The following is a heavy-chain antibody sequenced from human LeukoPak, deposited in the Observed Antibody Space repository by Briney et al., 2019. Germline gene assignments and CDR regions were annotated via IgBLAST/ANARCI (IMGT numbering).Heavy chain of an antibody. CDR3: ATDLLLPSPIDY. D-gene: IGHD2-15*01. Sequence: GSSVKVSCKASGGTFSSYAISWVRQAPGKGLEWMGGFDPEDGETIYAQKFQGRVTMTEDTSTDTAYMELSSLRSEDTAVYYCATDLLLPSPIDYWGQGTLVTVSS. CDR1: GGTFSSYA. CDR2: FDPEDGET. V-gene: IGHV1-24*01. J-gene: IGHJ4*02.